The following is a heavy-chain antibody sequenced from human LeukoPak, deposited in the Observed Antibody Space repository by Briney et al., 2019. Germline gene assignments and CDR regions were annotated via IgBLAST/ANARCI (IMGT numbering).Heavy chain of an antibody. Sequence: SQTLSLTCAISGDSVSANNAAWGWIRQSPSRGLEWLGRTYCRSQWYNDYGLSVKSRIIISPDTSTNQFSLHLSSVTPEDTAVYYCAREVDSGSSDWGQGTLVTVSS. J-gene: IGHJ4*02. CDR3: AREVDSGSSD. CDR1: GDSVSANNAA. D-gene: IGHD1-26*01. V-gene: IGHV6-1*01. CDR2: TYCRSQWYN.